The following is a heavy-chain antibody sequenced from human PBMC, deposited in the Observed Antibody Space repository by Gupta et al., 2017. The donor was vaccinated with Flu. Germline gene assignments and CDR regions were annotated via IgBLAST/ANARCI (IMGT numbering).Heavy chain of an antibody. CDR2: INVNGGDI. CDR3: ARDESPYHFDTSGCYFNY. CDR1: RYIFNDYY. D-gene: IGHD3-22*01. Sequence: QVHLVQSGAEVKKPGASLKVSCKASRYIFNDYYMHWVRQAPGQGLEWMGWINVNGGDINYSQKFQGRVTMTRDTSISTAYMELTSLRSDDTAVYYCARDESPYHFDTSGCYFNYWGQGTPVTVSS. J-gene: IGHJ4*02. V-gene: IGHV1-2*02.